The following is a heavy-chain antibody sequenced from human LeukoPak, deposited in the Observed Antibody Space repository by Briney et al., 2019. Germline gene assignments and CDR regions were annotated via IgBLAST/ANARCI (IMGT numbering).Heavy chain of an antibody. CDR1: GFTFSSYA. CDR3: AKRDGYDFWSGYYGSDY. D-gene: IGHD3-3*01. V-gene: IGHV3-23*01. Sequence: PGGSLRLSCAASGFTFSSYAMSWVRQAPGKGLEWVSAISGNGGSTYYADSVRGRFTISRDNSKNTLYLQMNSLRAEDTAVYYCAKRDGYDFWSGYYGSDYWGQGTLVTVSS. J-gene: IGHJ4*02. CDR2: ISGNGGST.